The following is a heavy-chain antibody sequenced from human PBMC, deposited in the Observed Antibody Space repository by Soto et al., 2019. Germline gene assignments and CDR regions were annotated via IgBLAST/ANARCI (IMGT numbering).Heavy chain of an antibody. CDR1: GYTFTNTG. D-gene: IGHD1-7*01. V-gene: IGHV1-18*04. Sequence: GASVKVSCKTSGYTFTNTGVIWVRQAPGQGLEWMGWISAKSGDTNYAPNLQGRVTMTTDTSTTTAYMELRSLTSDDTAVYYCARAGASNWNYISSSSWGQGTMVTVYS. CDR2: ISAKSGDT. CDR3: ARAGASNWNYISSSS. J-gene: IGHJ4*02.